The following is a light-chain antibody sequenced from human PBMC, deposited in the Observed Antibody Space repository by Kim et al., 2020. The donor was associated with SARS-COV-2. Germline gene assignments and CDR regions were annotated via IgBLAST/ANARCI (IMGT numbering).Light chain of an antibody. J-gene: IGKJ5*01. Sequence: EIVLTQSPATLSLSPGERATLYCRASQSVSSYLAGYQQKPGRSPRLVIYVASNRATGIPARFSGSGSGTDFTLTISSLEPEDFAVYYCQQRSNWITFGQGTRLESK. CDR1: QSVSSY. V-gene: IGKV3-11*01. CDR2: VAS. CDR3: QQRSNWIT.